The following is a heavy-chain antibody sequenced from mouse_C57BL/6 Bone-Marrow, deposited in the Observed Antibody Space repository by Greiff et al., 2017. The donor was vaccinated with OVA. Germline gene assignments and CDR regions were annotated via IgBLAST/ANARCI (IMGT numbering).Heavy chain of an antibody. CDR1: GYTFTDYE. CDR3: ARGYYDFDY. V-gene: IGHV1-15*01. D-gene: IGHD2-3*01. J-gene: IGHJ2*01. CDR2: IDPETGGT. Sequence: VQLQQSGAELVRPGASVTLSCKASGYTFTDYEMHWVKQTPVHGLEWIGAIDPETGGTAYNQKFKGKAILTADKSSSTAYMELRSLTSEDSAVYYCARGYYDFDYWGQGTTLTVSS.